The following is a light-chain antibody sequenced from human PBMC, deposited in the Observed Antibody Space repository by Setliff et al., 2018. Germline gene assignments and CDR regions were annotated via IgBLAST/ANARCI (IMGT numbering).Light chain of an antibody. V-gene: IGLV2-14*01. CDR1: SSDVGAYDY. J-gene: IGLJ1*01. Sequence: QSVLAQPASVSGSPGQSIAISCTGTSSDVGAYDYVSWYQQHPDRAPKLMIYDVSKRPSGVSNRFSGSKSGNTASLTISGLQPEDEADYYCGSYTSINNLLYSFGTGTKVTVL. CDR2: DVS. CDR3: GSYTSINNLLYS.